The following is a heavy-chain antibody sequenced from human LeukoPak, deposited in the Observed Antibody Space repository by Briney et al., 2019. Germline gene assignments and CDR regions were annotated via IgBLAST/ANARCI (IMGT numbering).Heavy chain of an antibody. D-gene: IGHD3/OR15-3a*01. CDR1: GYSFTNYW. J-gene: IGHJ4*02. Sequence: GESLKISCKGSGYSFTNYWIGWVRQMPGKGLEWMGIIYPGDFDTRYSASFQGQVTISVDKSISTAYLQWSSLKASDSAMYYCATTYWTGNYYFDYWGQGTLVTVSS. CDR3: ATTYWTGNYYFDY. V-gene: IGHV5-51*01. CDR2: IYPGDFDT.